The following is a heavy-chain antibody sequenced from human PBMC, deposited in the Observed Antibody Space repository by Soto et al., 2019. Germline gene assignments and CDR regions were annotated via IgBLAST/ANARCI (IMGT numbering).Heavy chain of an antibody. Sequence: ASVKVSCKASGGTFISYAISWVRQAPGQGLEWMGGIIPIFGTANYAQKFQGRVTITADESTSTAYMELSSLRSEDTAVYYCARKKSAAGPAWAFDIWGQGTMVTVSS. J-gene: IGHJ3*02. D-gene: IGHD6-13*01. CDR2: IIPIFGTA. CDR1: GGTFISYA. V-gene: IGHV1-69*13. CDR3: ARKKSAAGPAWAFDI.